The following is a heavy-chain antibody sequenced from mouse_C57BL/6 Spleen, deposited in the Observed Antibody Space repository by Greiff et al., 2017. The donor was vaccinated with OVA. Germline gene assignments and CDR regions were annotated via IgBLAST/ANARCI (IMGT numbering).Heavy chain of an antibody. CDR2: IDPETGGT. J-gene: IGHJ3*01. Sequence: VKLMESGAELVRPGASVTLSCKASGYTFTDYEMHWVKQTPVHGLEWIGAIDPETGGTAYNQKFKGKAILTADKSSSTAYMELRSLTSEDSAVYYCTRSGGYYAYWGQGTLVTVSA. V-gene: IGHV1-15*01. CDR1: GYTFTDYE. D-gene: IGHD2-3*01. CDR3: TRSGGYYAY.